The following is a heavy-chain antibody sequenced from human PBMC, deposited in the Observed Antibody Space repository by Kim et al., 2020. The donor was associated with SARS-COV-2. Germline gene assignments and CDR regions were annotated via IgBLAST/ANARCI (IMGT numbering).Heavy chain of an antibody. Sequence: GGSLRLSCAASGFTFSSYSMNWVRQAPGKGLEWVSYISSSSSTIYYADSVKGRFINSRDNAKNSLYLQMNSLRDEDTAVYYCARVLAAAAILEYYYYYYGMDVWGQGTTVTVSS. D-gene: IGHD6-13*01. CDR1: GFTFSSYS. CDR2: ISSSSSTI. J-gene: IGHJ6*02. V-gene: IGHV3-48*02. CDR3: ARVLAAAAILEYYYYYYGMDV.